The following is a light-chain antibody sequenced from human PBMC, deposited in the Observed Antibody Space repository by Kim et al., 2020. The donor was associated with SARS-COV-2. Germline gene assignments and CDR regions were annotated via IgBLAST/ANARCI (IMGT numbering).Light chain of an antibody. V-gene: IGKV3-20*01. Sequence: EIVLTQSPGTLPLSPGERATLSCRASQSVSRKHIGWYQQKPGQAPRLLIYGASSRATDIPDRFSGSGSGTDFTLTISRLEPEDFAVYYCQQYVSSPTFGQRTKVGIK. J-gene: IGKJ1*01. CDR2: GAS. CDR1: QSVSRKH. CDR3: QQYVSSPT.